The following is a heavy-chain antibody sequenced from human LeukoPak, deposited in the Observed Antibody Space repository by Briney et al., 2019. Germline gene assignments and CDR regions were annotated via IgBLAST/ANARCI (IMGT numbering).Heavy chain of an antibody. D-gene: IGHD3-3*01. CDR1: GGTFSSYA. V-gene: IGHV1-69*13. CDR2: IIPIFGTA. J-gene: IGHJ5*02. Sequence: GASVKDSCKASGGTFSSYAISWVRQAPGQGLEWMGGIIPIFGTANYAQKFQGRVTITADESTSTAYMELSSLRSEDTAVYYCASGGYDFWSGFSLRPWGQGTLVTVSS. CDR3: ASGGYDFWSGFSLRP.